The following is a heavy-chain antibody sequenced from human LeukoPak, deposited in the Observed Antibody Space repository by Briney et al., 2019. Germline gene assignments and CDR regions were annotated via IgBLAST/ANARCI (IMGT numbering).Heavy chain of an antibody. J-gene: IGHJ4*02. V-gene: IGHV3-21*01. Sequence: GGSLRLSCAASGFTFSKAWMSWVRQAPGKGLEWVSSISSSSSYIYYADSVKGRFTISRDNAKNSLYLQMNSLRAEDTAVYYCARDPIQLWLFDYWGQGTLVTVSS. D-gene: IGHD5-18*01. CDR3: ARDPIQLWLFDY. CDR1: GFTFSKAW. CDR2: ISSSSSYI.